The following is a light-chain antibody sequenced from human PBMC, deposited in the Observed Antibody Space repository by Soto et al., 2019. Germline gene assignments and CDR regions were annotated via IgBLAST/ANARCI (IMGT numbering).Light chain of an antibody. J-gene: IGKJ2*01. CDR2: MIS. CDR3: MQATQPYT. CDR1: QSLVHSDGNTY. Sequence: DFVMNQTPLSSPVTLGQPASISCRSSQSLVHSDGNTYLSWLHQRPGQPPRLLIYMISIRFSGVPDRFSGSGAGTDFTLKISRVEAEDVVVYYCMQATQPYTFGQGTKLEIK. V-gene: IGKV2-24*01.